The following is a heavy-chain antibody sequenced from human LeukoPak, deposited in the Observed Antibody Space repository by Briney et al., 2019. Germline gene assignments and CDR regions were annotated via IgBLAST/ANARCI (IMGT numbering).Heavy chain of an antibody. Sequence: GGSLRLSCEASGFTFSSYSMNWGRQAPGEGVEWVSYISTSTTTIYYANSVKGRFTISRDNAKKSLYLQMNSLRVEDTDVYYCASWGEGALDNWGQGTLVTVSS. CDR2: ISTSTTTI. V-gene: IGHV3-48*01. CDR3: ASWGEGALDN. CDR1: GFTFSSYS. J-gene: IGHJ4*02. D-gene: IGHD1-26*01.